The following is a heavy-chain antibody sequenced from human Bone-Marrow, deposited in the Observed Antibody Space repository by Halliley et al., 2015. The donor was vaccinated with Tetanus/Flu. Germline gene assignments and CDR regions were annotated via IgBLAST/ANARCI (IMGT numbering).Heavy chain of an antibody. J-gene: IGHJ4*02. Sequence: QVQLVQSGAEVKKPGSSVKVSCKTSGGSFTSYAMTWVRQAPGQGLEWMGEIMPIFGTVNPAQEFQGRISFTADESTGTVYMELSSLRSEDTAVYYCATPSPGPSRPSTANSFDWWGQGTLVTVSS. V-gene: IGHV1-69*01. CDR2: IMPIFGTV. CDR1: GGSFTSYA. D-gene: IGHD2-21*02. CDR3: ATPSPGPSRPSTANSFDW.